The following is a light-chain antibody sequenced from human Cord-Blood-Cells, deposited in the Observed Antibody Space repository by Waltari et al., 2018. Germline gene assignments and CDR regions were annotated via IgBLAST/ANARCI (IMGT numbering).Light chain of an antibody. J-gene: IGLJ3*02. CDR3: SSYTSSSTLV. CDR2: DVS. CDR1: SSDGGGYHY. Sequence: TTSCTGTSSDGGGYHYLAWYHQHQGTAPKLMIFDVSTRPSGVSNRFSRSKSGNTASLTTSGLQAEDEADYYCSSYTSSSTLVFGGGTKLTLL. V-gene: IGLV2-14*04.